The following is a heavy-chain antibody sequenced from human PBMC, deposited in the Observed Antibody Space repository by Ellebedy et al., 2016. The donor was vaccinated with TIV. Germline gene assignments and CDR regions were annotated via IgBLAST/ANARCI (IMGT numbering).Heavy chain of an antibody. CDR2: ISGSGGST. Sequence: PGGSLRLFCAASGFTFSSYALSWVRQAPGKGLEWVSAISGSGGSTYYADSVKGRFTISRDNSKNTLYLQMNSLRAEDTAVYYCAKYYDSSVSYYFDYWGQGTLVTVSS. CDR3: AKYYDSSVSYYFDY. J-gene: IGHJ4*02. V-gene: IGHV3-23*01. D-gene: IGHD3-22*01. CDR1: GFTFSSYA.